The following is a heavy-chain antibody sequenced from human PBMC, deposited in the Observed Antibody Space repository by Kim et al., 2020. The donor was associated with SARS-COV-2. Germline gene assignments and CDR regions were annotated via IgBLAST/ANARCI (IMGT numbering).Heavy chain of an antibody. V-gene: IGHV4-34*01. Sequence: SPSRKNRLTISVGTSKNQFSLKLSSVTATDTAVYYCARRGKWKNGYGMDVWGQGTTVTVSS. D-gene: IGHD3-16*01. CDR3: ARRGKWKNGYGMDV. J-gene: IGHJ6*02.